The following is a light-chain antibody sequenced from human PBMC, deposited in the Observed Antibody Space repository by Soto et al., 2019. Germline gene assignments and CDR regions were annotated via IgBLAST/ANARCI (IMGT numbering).Light chain of an antibody. CDR2: GAS. V-gene: IGKV3-15*01. CDR3: QQYNNWPPIT. J-gene: IGKJ5*01. CDR1: QSVRDN. Sequence: EVVMTLSPATLSVSPGERATLSCRASQSVRDNLAWYQQKPGQSPRLLIYGASTRATGIPARFSGSGSGTEFTLIISGLQSEDFGVYYCQQYNNWPPITFGQGTRLEIK.